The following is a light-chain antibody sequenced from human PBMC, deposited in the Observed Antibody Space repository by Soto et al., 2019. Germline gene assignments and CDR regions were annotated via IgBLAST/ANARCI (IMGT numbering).Light chain of an antibody. CDR2: GAS. J-gene: IGKJ5*01. CDR1: QSVHTF. Sequence: EIVLTQARDTLSLSPGEGASLSCRASQSVHTFVAWYQQQPGQAPRLLIYGASTRATGVPARFSGSGSGTDFTLTISSLEPEDYAVYYCHQRSNWPPGTFGQGTRQEIK. CDR3: HQRSNWPPGT. V-gene: IGKV3-11*01.